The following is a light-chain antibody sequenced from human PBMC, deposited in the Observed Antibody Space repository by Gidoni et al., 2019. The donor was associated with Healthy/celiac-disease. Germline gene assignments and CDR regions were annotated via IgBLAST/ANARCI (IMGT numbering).Light chain of an antibody. CDR3: HKIYSTLT. Sequence: DIQLTQSPSSLSASVGDRVTITGRASPSISSYLNWCQHKPGKAPKLLIYDASSMQGGDPSRVDGSGCETDFTLSITSMQTVDFPTSYCHKIYSTLTFGGGTKVEIK. CDR1: PSISSY. J-gene: IGKJ4*01. CDR2: DAS. V-gene: IGKV1-39*01.